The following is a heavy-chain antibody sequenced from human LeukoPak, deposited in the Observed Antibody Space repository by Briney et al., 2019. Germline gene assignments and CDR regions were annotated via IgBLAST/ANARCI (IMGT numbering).Heavy chain of an antibody. CDR2: ISGSGGST. Sequence: PGGSLRLSCTASGFTFSSYAMSWVRQAPGKGLEWVSAISGSGGSTYYADSVKGRFTISRDNSKNTLYLQMNSLRAEDTAVYYCAKDTRKGPNHSDYWGQGTLVTVSS. D-gene: IGHD1-14*01. V-gene: IGHV3-23*01. CDR1: GFTFSSYA. J-gene: IGHJ4*02. CDR3: AKDTRKGPNHSDY.